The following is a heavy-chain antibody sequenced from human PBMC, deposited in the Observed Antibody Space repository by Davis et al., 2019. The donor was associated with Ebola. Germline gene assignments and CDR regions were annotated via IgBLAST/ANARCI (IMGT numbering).Heavy chain of an antibody. CDR3: ARAQFPTTSDH. V-gene: IGHV1-18*01. D-gene: IGHD1-1*01. CDR1: GYTFTSYG. Sequence: AASAKVSCKASGYTFTSYGISWVRQAPGQGLEWMGWISAYNGNTNYAQKLQGRVTMTTDTSTSTAYMELRSLRSDDTAVYYCARAQFPTTSDHWGQGTLVTVSS. J-gene: IGHJ4*02. CDR2: ISAYNGNT.